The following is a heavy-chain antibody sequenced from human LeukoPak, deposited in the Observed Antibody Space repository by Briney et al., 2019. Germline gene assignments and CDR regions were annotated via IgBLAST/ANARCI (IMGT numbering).Heavy chain of an antibody. CDR3: AREGGDYAWGTKI. CDR2: ISSSSSYI. J-gene: IGHJ4*02. CDR1: GFTFSSYS. V-gene: IGHV3-21*01. Sequence: GGSLRLSCAASGFTFSSYSMNWVRQAPGKGLEWVSSISSSSSYIYYADSVKGRFTISRDNAKNSLYLQMNSLRAEDTAVYYCAREGGDYAWGTKIWGQGTLVTVSS. D-gene: IGHD3-16*01.